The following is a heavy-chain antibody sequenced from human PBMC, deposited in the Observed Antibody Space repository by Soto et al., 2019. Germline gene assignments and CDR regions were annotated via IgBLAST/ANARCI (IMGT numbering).Heavy chain of an antibody. J-gene: IGHJ4*02. D-gene: IGHD3-10*01. CDR1: GSTFSNYG. V-gene: IGHV3-33*01. CDR3: ATVDNYYGSVF. CDR2: VWYDGTTK. Sequence: QVQLVESGGGVVQPGTSLRLSCAASGSTFSNYGMHWVRQAPGKGLEWVAVVWYDGTTKFYPDSVKGRFTISRDNSNNTLYLQMNILSVEDTAVYYCATVDNYYGSVFWGQGTLVTVSS.